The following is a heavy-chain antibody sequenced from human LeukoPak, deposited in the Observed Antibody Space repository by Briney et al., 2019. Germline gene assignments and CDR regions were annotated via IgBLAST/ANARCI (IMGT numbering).Heavy chain of an antibody. Sequence: GGSLRLSCADSGFTFSSHWMAWVRQAPGKGLEWVANIKQDGTEKYYMDSVKGRFTISRDNAKNSLYLQMNSLRPEDTAVYYCATIEAVRFHHWGQGTLVTVSS. CDR3: ATIEAVRFHH. D-gene: IGHD6-19*01. CDR2: IKQDGTEK. V-gene: IGHV3-7*01. J-gene: IGHJ4*02. CDR1: GFTFSSHW.